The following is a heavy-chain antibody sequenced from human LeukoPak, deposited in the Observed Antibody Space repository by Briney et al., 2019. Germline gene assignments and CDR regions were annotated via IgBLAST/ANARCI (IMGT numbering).Heavy chain of an antibody. J-gene: IGHJ5*02. CDR1: GGSISSYY. CDR2: IYTSGST. V-gene: IGHV4-4*07. D-gene: IGHD2-15*01. Sequence: SETLSLNCTVSGGSISSYYWSWIRKPAGKGLEWIGRIYTSGSTNYNPSLKSRVTMSVDTSKNQFSLKLSSVTAADTAVYYCARDPGYCSGGSCFNWFDPWGQGTLVTVSS. CDR3: ARDPGYCSGGSCFNWFDP.